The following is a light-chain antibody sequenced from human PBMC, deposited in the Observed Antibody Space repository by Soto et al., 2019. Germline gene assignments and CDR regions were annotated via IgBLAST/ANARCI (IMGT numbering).Light chain of an antibody. CDR2: GAS. Sequence: DIQVTQSPSSLSAFVEDRVTITCRTSQTISNNLNWYQQQPGKAPNLLIYGASSLQSGVPSRFSGSGSGTDFTLTISSLQPEDFATDFCQQSSSAPLTFGQGTKV. V-gene: IGKV1-39*01. J-gene: IGKJ1*01. CDR1: QTISNN. CDR3: QQSSSAPLT.